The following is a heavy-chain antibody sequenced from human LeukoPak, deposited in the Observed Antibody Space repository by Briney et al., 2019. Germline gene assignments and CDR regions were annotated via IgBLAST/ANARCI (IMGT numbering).Heavy chain of an antibody. J-gene: IGHJ6*03. D-gene: IGHD3-10*01. V-gene: IGHV3-21*01. CDR3: ARDGGITMVRGVITLDYYYYYMDV. CDR2: MSSGSTYI. Sequence: MNWVRQAPGKGLEWVSSMSSGSTYIYYADSVKGRFTISRDNAKNSLYLQMNSLRAEDTAVYYCARDGGITMVRGVITLDYYYYYMDVWGKGTTVTVSS.